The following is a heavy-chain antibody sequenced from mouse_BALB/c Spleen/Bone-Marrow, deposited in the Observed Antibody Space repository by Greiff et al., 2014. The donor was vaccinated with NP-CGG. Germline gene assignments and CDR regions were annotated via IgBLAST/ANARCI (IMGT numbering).Heavy chain of an antibody. J-gene: IGHJ3*01. V-gene: IGHV1-5*01. CDR2: IYPGNNDA. CDR1: GYTFTNYW. Sequence: VQLQQSGTVLARPGASLRMSCQASGYTFTNYWINWIKQRPGQGLEWIGAIYPGNNDAKYTQKFKAKAKLTAVTSTSTADTELSSLTNEDSAVYYCARNWDWVFAYWGQGTLVTVSA. CDR3: ARNWDWVFAY. D-gene: IGHD4-1*01.